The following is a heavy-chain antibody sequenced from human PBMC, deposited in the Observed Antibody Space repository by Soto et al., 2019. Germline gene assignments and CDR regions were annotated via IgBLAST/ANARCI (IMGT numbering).Heavy chain of an antibody. CDR3: ARGRGDPTGRSHWYFDL. CDR2: IWYDGSNK. J-gene: IGHJ2*01. CDR1: GFTFSSYG. D-gene: IGHD2-21*02. V-gene: IGHV3-33*01. Sequence: QVQLVESGGGVVQPGRSLRLSCAASGFTFSSYGMHWVRQAPGKGLEWVAVIWYDGSNKYYADSAKGRFTISRDNSKNTLYLQMNSLRAEDTAVYYCARGRGDPTGRSHWYFDLWGRGTLVTVSS.